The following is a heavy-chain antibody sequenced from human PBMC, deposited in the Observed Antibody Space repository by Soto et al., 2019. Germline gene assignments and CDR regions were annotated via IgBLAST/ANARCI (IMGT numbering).Heavy chain of an antibody. V-gene: IGHV1-58*01. Sequence: SVKVSCKASGFTFTSSAFQWVRQARGQRLGWIGWIAVGSGYTNYAQRFQDRVTLTRDMSTATAYMELSCLTSEDTAIYYCVADATAWQQMVPSDYWGQGTLVTVSS. D-gene: IGHD2-8*01. J-gene: IGHJ4*02. CDR1: GFTFTSSA. CDR3: VADATAWQQMVPSDY. CDR2: IAVGSGYT.